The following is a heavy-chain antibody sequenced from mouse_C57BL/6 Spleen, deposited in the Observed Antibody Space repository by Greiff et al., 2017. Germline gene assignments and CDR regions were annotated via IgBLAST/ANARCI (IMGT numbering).Heavy chain of an antibody. D-gene: IGHD1-1*01. CDR2: INPNNGGT. CDR3: ARRTSRSSYGYYAMDY. V-gene: IGHV1-18*01. CDR1: GYTFTDYN. J-gene: IGHJ4*01. Sequence: VQLQQSGPELVKPGASVKIPCKASGYTFTDYNMDWVKQSHGKSLEWIGDINPNNGGTIYNQKFKGKATLTVDKSSSTAYMELRSLTSEDTAVYYGARRTSRSSYGYYAMDYWGQGTSVTVSS.